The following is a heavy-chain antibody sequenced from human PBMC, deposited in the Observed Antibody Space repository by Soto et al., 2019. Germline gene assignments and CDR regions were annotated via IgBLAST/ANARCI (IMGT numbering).Heavy chain of an antibody. D-gene: IGHD3-10*01. CDR1: GGSISTYY. V-gene: IGHV4-59*01. J-gene: IGHJ4*02. Sequence: SETLSLTCTVSGGSISTYYWTWIRQPPGKGLEWIGYVYYSGTTNYNPSLKSRVTISVDTSKNQFSLKLSSVTAADTAVYYCARAPRGNYGYPSYFDYWGQGTLVTVSS. CDR3: ARAPRGNYGYPSYFDY. CDR2: VYYSGTT.